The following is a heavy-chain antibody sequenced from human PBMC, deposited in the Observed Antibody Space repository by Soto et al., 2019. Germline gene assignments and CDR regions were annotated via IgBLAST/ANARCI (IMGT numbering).Heavy chain of an antibody. J-gene: IGHJ6*02. D-gene: IGHD3-9*01. CDR3: ASHMGRYFEGGMDV. CDR1: GYTFTSYG. Sequence: ASVKVSCKASGYTFTSYGISWVRQAAGQGLEGMGWISAYNGNTNYAQKLQGRVTMTTDTSTSTAYMELRSLRSDDTAVYYCASHMGRYFEGGMDVWGQGTTVTVSS. CDR2: ISAYNGNT. V-gene: IGHV1-18*04.